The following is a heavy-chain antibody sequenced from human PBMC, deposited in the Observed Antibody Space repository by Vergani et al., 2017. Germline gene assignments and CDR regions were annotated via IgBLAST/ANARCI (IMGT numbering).Heavy chain of an antibody. Sequence: LQLQESGAGLVKPSQTLSLTCAVSGGSLSSGGYSWSWIRQPPGKGLEWIGYIYHSGSTYYNPPLKSRVTISVDRSKNQFSLKLSSVTAADTAVYYCARAKKQLVYFDYWGQGTLVTVSS. CDR1: GGSLSSGGYS. V-gene: IGHV4-30-2*01. CDR3: ARAKKQLVYFDY. CDR2: IYHSGST. J-gene: IGHJ4*02. D-gene: IGHD6-6*01.